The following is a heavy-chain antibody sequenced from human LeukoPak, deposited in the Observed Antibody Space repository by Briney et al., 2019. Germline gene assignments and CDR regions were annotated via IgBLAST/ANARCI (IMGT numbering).Heavy chain of an antibody. V-gene: IGHV1-8*01. CDR3: ARAAHYYGSGSYYNDPGTPMGYYYMDV. Sequence: ASVKVSCKASGYTFTSYDINWVRQATGQGLEWMGWMNPNSGNTGYAQKFQGRVTMTRNTSIRTAYMELSSLRSEDTAVYYCARAAHYYGSGSYYNDPGTPMGYYYMDVWGKGTTVTISS. J-gene: IGHJ6*03. CDR1: GYTFTSYD. D-gene: IGHD3-10*01. CDR2: MNPNSGNT.